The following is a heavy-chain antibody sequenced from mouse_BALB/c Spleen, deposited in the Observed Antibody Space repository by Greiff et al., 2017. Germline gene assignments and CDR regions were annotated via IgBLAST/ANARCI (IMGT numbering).Heavy chain of an antibody. CDR2: ISYSGST. Sequence: EVKLMESGPGLVKPSQSLSLTCTVTGYSITSDYAWNWIRQFPGNKLEWMGYISYSGSTSYNPSLKSRISITRDTSKNQFFLQLNSVTTEDTATYYCARSLYDGYCFAYWGQGTLVTVSA. CDR3: ARSLYDGYCFAY. J-gene: IGHJ3*01. V-gene: IGHV3-2*02. CDR1: GYSITSDYA. D-gene: IGHD2-3*01.